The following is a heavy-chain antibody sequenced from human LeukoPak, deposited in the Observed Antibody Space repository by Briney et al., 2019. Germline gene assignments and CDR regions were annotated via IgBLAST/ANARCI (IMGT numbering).Heavy chain of an antibody. D-gene: IGHD3-22*01. CDR2: INAGNGNT. Sequence: ASVKVSCKASGYTFTSYAMHWVRQAPGQRLEWMGWINAGNGNTKYSQKFQGRVTITRDTSASTAYMELSSLRSEDTAVYYCARDRTSYYDSSGYYTWGQGTLVTVSS. CDR3: ARDRTSYYDSSGYYT. CDR1: GYTFTSYA. V-gene: IGHV1-3*01. J-gene: IGHJ5*02.